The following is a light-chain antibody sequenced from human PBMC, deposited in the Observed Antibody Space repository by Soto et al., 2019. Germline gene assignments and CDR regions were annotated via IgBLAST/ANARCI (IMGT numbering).Light chain of an antibody. CDR1: SSDIGTYDY. J-gene: IGLJ1*01. Sequence: QSVLTQPASVSGSPGQSITISCSGTSSDIGTYDYVSWFQQYPGKTPKLMIYSVSNRPSGVSYRFSGSKSGNTASLTISGLQAEDEADYYCISYTGSRSYVFGTGTKLTVL. CDR3: ISYTGSRSYV. V-gene: IGLV2-14*01. CDR2: SVS.